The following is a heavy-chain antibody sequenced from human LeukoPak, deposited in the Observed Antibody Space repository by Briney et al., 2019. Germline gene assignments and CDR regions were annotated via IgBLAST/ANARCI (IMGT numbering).Heavy chain of an antibody. Sequence: GGSLRLSCAASGFSFNSYGMHWVRQAPGKGLAWVSGINNSGGSTYYADSVKGRFTISRDNSKNTLYLQMNSLRAEDTAVYYCAKPPGLRRLDPWGQGTLVTVSS. D-gene: IGHD5-12*01. CDR2: INNSGGST. V-gene: IGHV3-23*01. CDR3: AKPPGLRRLDP. J-gene: IGHJ5*02. CDR1: GFSFNSYG.